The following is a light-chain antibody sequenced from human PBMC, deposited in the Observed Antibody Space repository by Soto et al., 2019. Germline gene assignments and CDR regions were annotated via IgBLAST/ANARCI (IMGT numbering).Light chain of an antibody. V-gene: IGKV4-1*01. CDR3: QQYFSTPQT. CDR1: QSILYSSNNENY. CDR2: WAS. Sequence: DIVMTQSPDSLAVSLGEKATINCKSSQSILYSSNNENYLAWYQQKPGQPPKLLIYWASTRESGVPDRFSGSGSATDFTLTISRLQAEDVAVYYCQQYFSTPQTFGQGTRLEIK. J-gene: IGKJ5*01.